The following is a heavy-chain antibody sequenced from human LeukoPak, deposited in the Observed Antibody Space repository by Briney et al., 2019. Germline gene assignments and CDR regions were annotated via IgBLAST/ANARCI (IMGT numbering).Heavy chain of an antibody. Sequence: GESLQISCQGSGYSFTSYWIGWVRQMPGKGLEWMGIIYPGDSDTRYSPSFQGQVTISADKSISTAYLQWSSLKASDTAMYYCARQLIAVAGPDEYYFDYWGQGTLVTVSS. D-gene: IGHD6-19*01. CDR1: GYSFTSYW. CDR2: IYPGDSDT. V-gene: IGHV5-51*01. CDR3: ARQLIAVAGPDEYYFDY. J-gene: IGHJ4*02.